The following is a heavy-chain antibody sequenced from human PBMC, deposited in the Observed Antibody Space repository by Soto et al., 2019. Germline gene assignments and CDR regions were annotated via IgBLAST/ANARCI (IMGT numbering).Heavy chain of an antibody. CDR2: INPNSGGT. CDR1: GYTFSGYY. D-gene: IGHD2-2*02. CDR3: ARSLTEGYCTITGCYTRPLYGMDV. Sequence: ASVKISCKASGYTFSGYYIHWLRQAPGQGLEWMGWINPNSGGTNYAQKFQGRVTVTRDTPTSTAYMELSRLTSDDTAVYYCARSLTEGYCTITGCYTRPLYGMDVWGQGTTVTVSS. V-gene: IGHV1-2*02. J-gene: IGHJ6*02.